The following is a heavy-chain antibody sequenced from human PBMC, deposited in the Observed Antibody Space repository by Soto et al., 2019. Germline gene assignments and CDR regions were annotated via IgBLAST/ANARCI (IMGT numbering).Heavy chain of an antibody. CDR1: GDSINSGAFY. CDR3: ARDRGDYIWGSYRSSRDFFYYMDV. J-gene: IGHJ6*03. Sequence: SETLSLTCTVSGDSINSGAFYWSWIRQHPGKGLEWIGFIYYSGSTSYNPSLKSRITMLLDTSKNQFSLELSSVTAADTAVYYCARDRGDYIWGSYRSSRDFFYYMDVWGKGTTVTVSS. D-gene: IGHD3-16*02. V-gene: IGHV4-31*03. CDR2: IYYSGST.